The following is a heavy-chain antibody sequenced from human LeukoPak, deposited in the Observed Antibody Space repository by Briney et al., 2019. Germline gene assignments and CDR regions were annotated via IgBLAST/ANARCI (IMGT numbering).Heavy chain of an antibody. Sequence: SETLSLTCTVSGGSISSYYWSWIRQPPGKGLEWIAYISDIGSINYNPSLKSRVTIPLDTSKNQFSLKLSSVTAADTAVYYCAGHHPRNTVDFWGQGTLVTVSS. V-gene: IGHV4-59*08. CDR3: AGHHPRNTVDF. D-gene: IGHD2-8*02. CDR2: ISDIGSI. J-gene: IGHJ4*02. CDR1: GGSISSYY.